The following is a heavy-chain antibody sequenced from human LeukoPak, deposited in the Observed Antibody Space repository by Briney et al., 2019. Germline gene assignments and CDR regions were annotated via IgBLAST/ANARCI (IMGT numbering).Heavy chain of an antibody. Sequence: GRSLSLSCAASGFTFSSYGMHWVRQAPGKGLEWVAVISYDGSNKYYADSVKGGFTISRDNSKNTLYLQMNSLRAEDTAVYYCAKDRNYDFWSGYYYYGMDVWGQGTTVTVSS. CDR3: AKDRNYDFWSGYYYYGMDV. V-gene: IGHV3-30*18. J-gene: IGHJ6*02. CDR1: GFTFSSYG. D-gene: IGHD3-3*01. CDR2: ISYDGSNK.